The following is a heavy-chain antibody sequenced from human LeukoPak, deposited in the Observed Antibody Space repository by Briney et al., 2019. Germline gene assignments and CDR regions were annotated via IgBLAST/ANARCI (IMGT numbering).Heavy chain of an antibody. J-gene: IGHJ4*02. V-gene: IGHV1-2*02. CDR1: GYTFTGYY. Sequence: GASVMVSCKASGYTFTGYYMHWVRQAPGQGLEWMGWINPNSGGTNYAQKFQGRVTMTRDTSISTAYMELSRLRSDDTAVYYCAREDYGILTGYSTPGYWGQGTLVTVSS. CDR2: INPNSGGT. D-gene: IGHD3-9*01. CDR3: AREDYGILTGYSTPGY.